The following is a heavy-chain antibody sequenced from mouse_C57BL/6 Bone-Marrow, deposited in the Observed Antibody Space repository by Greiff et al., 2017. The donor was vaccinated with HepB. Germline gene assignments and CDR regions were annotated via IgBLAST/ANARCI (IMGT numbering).Heavy chain of an antibody. D-gene: IGHD2-14*01. V-gene: IGHV1-9*01. J-gene: IGHJ3*01. CDR1: GYTFTGYW. CDR3: ARQVLLAWFAY. Sequence: QVQLQQSGAELMKPGASVKLSCKATGYTFTGYWIEWVKQRPGHGLEWIGEILPGSGSTNYNEKFKGKATFTADTSSNTAYMQLSSLTTEDSASYYCARQVLLAWFAYWGQGTLVTVSA. CDR2: ILPGSGST.